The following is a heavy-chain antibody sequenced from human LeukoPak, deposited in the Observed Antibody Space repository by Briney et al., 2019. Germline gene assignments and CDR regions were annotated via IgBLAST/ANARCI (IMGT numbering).Heavy chain of an antibody. D-gene: IGHD5-24*01. V-gene: IGHV3-53*01. CDR1: GFTVSSNY. CDR3: ARGRRHGYNSDC. Sequence: GGSLRLSCAASGFTVSSNYMSWVRQAPGKGLEWVSVIYGGGSTYYADSVKGRFTISRDNSKNPLYLQINSLRAEDTAVYYCARGRRHGYNSDCWGQGTLVTVSS. CDR2: IYGGGST. J-gene: IGHJ4*02.